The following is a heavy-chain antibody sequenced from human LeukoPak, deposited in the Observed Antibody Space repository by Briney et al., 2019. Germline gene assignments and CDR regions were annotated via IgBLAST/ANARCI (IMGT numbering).Heavy chain of an antibody. CDR3: ARDLYRIVVVPHYFDY. CDR1: GFTFDDYA. D-gene: IGHD3-22*01. CDR2: ISWDGGST. Sequence: GGSLRLSCAASGFTFDDYAMHWVRQAPGKGLEWVSLISWDGGSTYYADSVKGRFTISRDNSKNSLYLQMNSLRAEDTAVYYCARDLYRIVVVPHYFDYWGQGTLVTVSS. J-gene: IGHJ4*02. V-gene: IGHV3-43D*03.